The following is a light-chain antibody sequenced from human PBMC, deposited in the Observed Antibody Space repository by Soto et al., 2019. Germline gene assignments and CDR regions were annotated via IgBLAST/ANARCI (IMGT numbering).Light chain of an antibody. CDR1: RSVSSSF. CDR3: QQYASLPWT. Sequence: EIVLTQSPDTLSLSPGERATLSCGASRSVSSSFLAWFQQRPGQSPRLIIFGSSTRATGIPDRFSGSGSETEFSLTSSRLEPEDFAMYYCQQYASLPWTFGQGTKVEIK. V-gene: IGKV3-20*01. J-gene: IGKJ1*01. CDR2: GSS.